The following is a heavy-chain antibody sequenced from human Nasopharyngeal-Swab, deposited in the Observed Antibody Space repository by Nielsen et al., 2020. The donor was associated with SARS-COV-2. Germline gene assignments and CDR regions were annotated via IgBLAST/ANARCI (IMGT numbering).Heavy chain of an antibody. CDR3: ARGPPYYYDSSGSDAFDI. CDR2: INNSGST. CDR1: GGSFSGYY. Sequence: GSLRLSCAVYGGSFSGYYWSWIRQPPGKGLEWIGEINNSGSTNYNPSLKSRVTISVDTSKNQFSLKLSSVTAADTAVYYCARGPPYYYDSSGSDAFDIWGQGTMVTVSS. V-gene: IGHV4-34*01. J-gene: IGHJ3*02. D-gene: IGHD3-22*01.